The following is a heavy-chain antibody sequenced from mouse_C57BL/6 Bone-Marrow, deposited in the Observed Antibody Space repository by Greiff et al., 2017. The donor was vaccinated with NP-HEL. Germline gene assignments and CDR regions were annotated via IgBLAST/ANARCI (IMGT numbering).Heavy chain of an antibody. CDR3: ARPLYYYGSLFDY. V-gene: IGHV5-12*01. D-gene: IGHD1-1*01. J-gene: IGHJ2*01. Sequence: EVKLEESGGGLVQPGGSLKLSCAASGFTFSDYYMYWVRQTPEKRLEWVAYISNGGGSTYYPDTVKGRFTISRDNAKNTLYLQMSRLKSEDTAMYYCARPLYYYGSLFDYWGQGTTLTVSS. CDR2: ISNGGGST. CDR1: GFTFSDYY.